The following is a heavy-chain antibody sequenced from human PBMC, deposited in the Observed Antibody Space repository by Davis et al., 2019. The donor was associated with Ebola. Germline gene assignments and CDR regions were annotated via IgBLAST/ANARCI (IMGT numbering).Heavy chain of an antibody. CDR3: ARSTGGSGWCFDY. D-gene: IGHD6-19*01. J-gene: IGHJ4*02. Sequence: ASVKVSCKASGYTFTSYAMHWVRQAPGQGLEWMGWINPNSGGTNYAQKFQGWVTMTRDTSISTAYMELSRLRSDDTAVYYCARSTGGSGWCFDYWGQGTLVTVSS. CDR2: INPNSGGT. V-gene: IGHV1-2*04. CDR1: GYTFTSYA.